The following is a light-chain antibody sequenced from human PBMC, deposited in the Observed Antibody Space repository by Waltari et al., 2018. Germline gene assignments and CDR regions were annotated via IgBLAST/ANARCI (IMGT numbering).Light chain of an antibody. V-gene: IGLV2-23*01. CDR3: CSYAGGTASIL. J-gene: IGLJ2*01. CDR1: SSDVGSHNL. Sequence: QSALTQPASVSGSPGQSLTISCTGTSSDVGSHNLVSWYQHHPGKAPKLMIYEDTKRPSGVSNRFSGSKSGNTASLTISGLQAEDDADYYCCSYAGGTASILLGGGTKLTVL. CDR2: EDT.